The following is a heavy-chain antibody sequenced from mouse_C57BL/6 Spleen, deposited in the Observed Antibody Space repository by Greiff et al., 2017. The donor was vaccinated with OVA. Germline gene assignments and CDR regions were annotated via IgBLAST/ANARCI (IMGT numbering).Heavy chain of an antibody. J-gene: IGHJ4*01. V-gene: IGHV1-80*01. CDR2: IYPGDGDT. D-gene: IGHD1-1*01. CDR3: ARSPLTTVVATDYAMDY. CDR1: GYAFSSYW. Sequence: QVQLQQSGAELVKPGASVKISCKASGYAFSSYWMNWVKQRPGKGLEWIGQIYPGDGDTNYNGKFKGKATLTADNSSSTAYMQLSSLTSEDSAVYFCARSPLTTVVATDYAMDYWGQGTSVTVAS.